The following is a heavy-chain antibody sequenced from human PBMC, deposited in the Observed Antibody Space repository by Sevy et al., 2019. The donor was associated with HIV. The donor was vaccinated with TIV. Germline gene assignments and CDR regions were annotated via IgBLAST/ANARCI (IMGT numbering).Heavy chain of an antibody. Sequence: SGPTLVNPTQTLTLTCTFSGFSLSTSGMCVSWIRQPPGKALAWLALIDWDDDKYYSTSLKTRLTISKDTSKNQVVLTMTNMDPVDTATYYCARSIAVAAPRDYWGQGTLVTVSS. J-gene: IGHJ4*02. D-gene: IGHD6-19*01. CDR2: IDWDDDK. CDR3: ARSIAVAAPRDY. V-gene: IGHV2-70*01. CDR1: GFSLSTSGMC.